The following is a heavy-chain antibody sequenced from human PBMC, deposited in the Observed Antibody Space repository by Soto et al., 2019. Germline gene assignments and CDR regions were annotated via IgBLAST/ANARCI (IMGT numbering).Heavy chain of an antibody. J-gene: IGHJ4*02. V-gene: IGHV3-9*01. CDR3: AKSHTTSGWYVTTDY. CDR2: ISWNSGSI. CDR1: GFTFGDYA. D-gene: IGHD6-19*01. Sequence: SLRLCCSASGFTFGDYAMQWFRQAPGKGLEWVSAISWNSGSIDYADSVKGRFTISRDNAKNSLYLQMNSLRAEDTALYYCAKSHTTSGWYVTTDYWGQGTRVTVSS.